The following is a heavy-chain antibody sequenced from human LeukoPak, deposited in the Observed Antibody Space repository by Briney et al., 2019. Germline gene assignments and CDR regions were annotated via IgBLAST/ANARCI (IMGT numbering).Heavy chain of an antibody. D-gene: IGHD4-17*01. CDR2: ITSSSSYI. CDR3: ARVGLYGDYRSDAFDI. J-gene: IGHJ3*02. CDR1: GFTFSRYN. V-gene: IGHV3-21*01. Sequence: GGSLRLSCAASGFTFSRYNMDWVRQAPGKGLEWVSSITSSSSYIYYADSVKGRFTISRDNAKNSLYLQMNSLRAEDTAVYYCARVGLYGDYRSDAFDIWGQGTMVTVSS.